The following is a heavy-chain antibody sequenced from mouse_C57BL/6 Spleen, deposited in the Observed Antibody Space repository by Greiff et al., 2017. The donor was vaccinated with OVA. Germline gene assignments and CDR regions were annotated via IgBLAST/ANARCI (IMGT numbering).Heavy chain of an antibody. V-gene: IGHV1-64*01. CDR3: ARSYGSPLDD. CDR1: GYTFTSYW. D-gene: IGHD1-1*01. CDR2: IHPNSGST. Sequence: QVQLQQPGAELVKPGASVELSCKASGYTFTSYWMHWVKQRPGQGLEWIGMIHPNSGSTNYNEKFKSKATLTVDKSSSTAYMQLSSLTSEDSAVYYCARSYGSPLDDWGQGTTLTVSS. J-gene: IGHJ2*01.